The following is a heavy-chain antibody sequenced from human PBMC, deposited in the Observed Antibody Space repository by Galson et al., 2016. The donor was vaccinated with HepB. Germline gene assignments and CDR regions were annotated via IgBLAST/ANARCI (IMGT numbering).Heavy chain of an antibody. CDR3: ARDFPDIVVVPAAPRRWFDP. V-gene: IGHV1-69*04. Sequence: SVKVSCKASGDTFSSYALSWVRQAPGQGLEWMGRIIPILGIANYAQKFQGRVTITADKSTSTVYMELSSLRSEDTAVYYCARDFPDIVVVPAAPRRWFDPWGQGTLVTVSS. CDR1: GDTFSSYA. J-gene: IGHJ5*02. CDR2: IIPILGIA. D-gene: IGHD2-2*01.